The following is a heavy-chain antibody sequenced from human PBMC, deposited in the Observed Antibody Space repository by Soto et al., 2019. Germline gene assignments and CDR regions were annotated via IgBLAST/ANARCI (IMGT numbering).Heavy chain of an antibody. Sequence: RASVKVSCKASGYTFTSYGISWVRQAPGQGLEWMGWISAYNGNTNYAQKLQGRVTMTTDTSTSTAYMELRSLRSDDTAVYYCARVAAAGPEDPKYYYYFYGMDVWGQGTTVTVSS. J-gene: IGHJ6*02. V-gene: IGHV1-18*01. CDR1: GYTFTSYG. CDR2: ISAYNGNT. D-gene: IGHD6-13*01. CDR3: ARVAAAGPEDPKYYYYFYGMDV.